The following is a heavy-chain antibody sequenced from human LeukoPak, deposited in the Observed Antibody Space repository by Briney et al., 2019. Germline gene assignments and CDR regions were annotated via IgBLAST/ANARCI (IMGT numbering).Heavy chain of an antibody. J-gene: IGHJ4*02. CDR1: GYSISSGYY. Sequence: SETLSLTCTVSGYSISSGYYWGWIRQPPGQGLEWIGSIYHSGSTYYNPSLKSRVTISVDTSKNQFSLKLSSVTAADTAVYYCARDDYGSGSYWGQGTLVTVSS. CDR3: ARDDYGSGSY. CDR2: IYHSGST. D-gene: IGHD3-10*01. V-gene: IGHV4-38-2*02.